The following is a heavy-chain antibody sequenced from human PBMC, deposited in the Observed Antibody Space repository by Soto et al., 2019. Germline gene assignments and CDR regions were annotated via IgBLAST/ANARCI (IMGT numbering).Heavy chain of an antibody. V-gene: IGHV3-21*06. D-gene: IGHD4-17*01. J-gene: IGHJ4*02. CDR3: TRGSYGAYDY. CDR1: GSRFSDYS. Sequence: GRLRGACAASGSRFSDYSMNWVRQVPGKGLEWVSSISSNSGYTLYTDSVKGRFTISRDNAKSSLYLQMSSLRAEDTDVYYCTRGSYGAYDYWGQGTLVTVSS. CDR2: ISSNSGYT.